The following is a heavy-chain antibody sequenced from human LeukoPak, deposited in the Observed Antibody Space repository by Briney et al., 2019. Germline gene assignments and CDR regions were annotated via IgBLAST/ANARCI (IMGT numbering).Heavy chain of an antibody. CDR1: GFTVSSNY. D-gene: IGHD3-22*01. Sequence: GGSLRLSCAASGFTVSSNYMSWVRQAPGKGLEWVSVIYSGGSTYYADSVKGRFTISRDNSKSTLYIQMNSLRAEDTAVYYCAKDYAPDYYDSSGYFDYWGQGTLVTVSS. CDR2: IYSGGST. CDR3: AKDYAPDYYDSSGYFDY. V-gene: IGHV3-53*01. J-gene: IGHJ4*02.